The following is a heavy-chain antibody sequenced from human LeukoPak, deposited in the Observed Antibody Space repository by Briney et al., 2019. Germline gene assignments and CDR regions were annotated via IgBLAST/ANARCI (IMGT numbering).Heavy chain of an antibody. CDR2: MNPNSGNT. CDR3: ARGYYCSGGSCYFLTRNYYYYMDV. CDR1: GYTFTSYD. D-gene: IGHD2-15*01. J-gene: IGHJ6*03. Sequence: ASVKVSCKASGYTFTSYDINWVRQATGQGLEWMGWMNPNSGNTGYAQKFQGRVTITRNTSISTAYMELSSLRSEDTAVYYCARGYYCSGGSCYFLTRNYYYYMDVWGKGTTVTVSS. V-gene: IGHV1-8*03.